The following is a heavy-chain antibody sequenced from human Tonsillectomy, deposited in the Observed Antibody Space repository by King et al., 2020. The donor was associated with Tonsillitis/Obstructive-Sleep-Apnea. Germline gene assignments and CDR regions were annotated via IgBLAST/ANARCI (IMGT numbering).Heavy chain of an antibody. CDR2: ISSSSSYI. V-gene: IGHV3-21*01. J-gene: IGHJ4*02. Sequence: VQLVESGGGLVKPGGSLRLSCAASGFTFSSYSMNWVRQAPGKGLEGVSSISSSSSYIYYADSVKGRFTISRDNAKNSLYLQMNSLRAEDTAVYYCAREWGGSGWWIFDYWGQGTLVTVSS. CDR1: GFTFSSYS. CDR3: AREWGGSGWWIFDY. D-gene: IGHD6-19*01.